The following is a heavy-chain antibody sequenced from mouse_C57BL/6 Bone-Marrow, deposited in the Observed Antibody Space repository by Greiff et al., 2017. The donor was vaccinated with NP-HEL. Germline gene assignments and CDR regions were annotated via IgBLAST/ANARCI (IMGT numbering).Heavy chain of an antibody. V-gene: IGHV5-9-1*02. CDR3: TREGLRGYAMDY. D-gene: IGHD2-4*01. J-gene: IGHJ4*01. CDR2: ISSGGDYI. CDR1: GFTFSSYA. Sequence: EVQLVESGEGLVKPGGSLKLSCAASGFTFSSYAMSWVRQTPEKRLEWVAYISSGGDYIYYADTVKGRFTISRDNARNTLYLQMSSLKSEDTAMYYCTREGLRGYAMDYWGQGTSVTVSS.